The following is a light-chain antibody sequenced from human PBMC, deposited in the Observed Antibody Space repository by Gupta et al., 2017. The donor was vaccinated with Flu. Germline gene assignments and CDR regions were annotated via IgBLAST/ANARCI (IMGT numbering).Light chain of an antibody. V-gene: IGKV2-28*01. CDR1: QSLLHGSLGYNY. CDR3: RQVLATRKT. Sequence: DIELTQSPLSLPVTPGEPASISYRSDQSLLHGSLGYNYLDWYLQKPGQSPQLLIYLGSKPSSGVPDRFSDSASGTDFTLIISMVDAEDVVVYCIRQVLATRKTFGQGTKVEIK. CDR2: LGS. J-gene: IGKJ1*01.